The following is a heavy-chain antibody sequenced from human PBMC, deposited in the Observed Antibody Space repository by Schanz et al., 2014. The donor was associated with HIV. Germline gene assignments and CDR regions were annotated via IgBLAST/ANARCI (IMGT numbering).Heavy chain of an antibody. V-gene: IGHV3-7*01. J-gene: IGHJ3*02. CDR2: MNQDGSRK. CDR1: GFTFSSYW. D-gene: IGHD3-22*01. Sequence: EVQLVESGGGLVQPGGSLRLSCAASGFTFSSYWMTWVRQAPGKGLEMVANMNQDGSRKYYVDSVKGRFTISRDNAANSLFLQMISLRAEDTAVYYCVHDDSDNDGFEMWGQGTMVTVSS. CDR3: VHDDSDNDGFEM.